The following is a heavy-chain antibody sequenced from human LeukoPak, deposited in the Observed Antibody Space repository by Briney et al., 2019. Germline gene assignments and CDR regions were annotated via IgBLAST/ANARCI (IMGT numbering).Heavy chain of an antibody. V-gene: IGHV4-39*02. D-gene: IGHD4-17*01. CDR2: IYYSGIT. Sequence: SETLSLTCSVSGGSISSTSYYWGWIRQPPGKGLEWIGSIYYSGITYYNPSLRSRVTISVDTSKNQFSLKLSSVTAADTAVYYCAREDPQTTVPEGLDVWGQGTTVTVSS. CDR1: GGSISSTSYY. J-gene: IGHJ6*02. CDR3: AREDPQTTVPEGLDV.